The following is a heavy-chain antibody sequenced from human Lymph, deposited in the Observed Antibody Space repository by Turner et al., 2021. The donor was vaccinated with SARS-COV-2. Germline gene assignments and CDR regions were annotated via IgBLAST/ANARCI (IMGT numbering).Heavy chain of an antibody. CDR2: INPNSGGT. CDR3: ARDTRGDYSYYYDGMDV. CDR1: GHVFPGYY. Sequence: QVQLVQSGAEVKRPGASVRVSGTASGHVFPGYYMHWVRQAPGQGLEWMGWINPNSGGTNYAQKFQGRVTMTRDTSISTAYMEVSRLRSDDTAVYYCARDTRGDYSYYYDGMDVWGQGTTVTVSS. V-gene: IGHV1-2*02. J-gene: IGHJ6*02. D-gene: IGHD4-17*01.